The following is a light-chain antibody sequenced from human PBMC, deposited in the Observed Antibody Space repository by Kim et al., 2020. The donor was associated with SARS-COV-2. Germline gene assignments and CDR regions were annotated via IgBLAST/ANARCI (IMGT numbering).Light chain of an antibody. Sequence: QSALTQPPSASGSPGQSVTISCTGTSSDVGGYDYVSWYQQHPGKAPKLMIYEVTKRPSGVPDRFSGSKSGNTASLTVSGLQAEEEADYYCCSYAGNKKVFGGGTRLTVL. CDR1: SSDVGGYDY. V-gene: IGLV2-8*01. CDR2: EVT. J-gene: IGLJ3*02. CDR3: CSYAGNKKV.